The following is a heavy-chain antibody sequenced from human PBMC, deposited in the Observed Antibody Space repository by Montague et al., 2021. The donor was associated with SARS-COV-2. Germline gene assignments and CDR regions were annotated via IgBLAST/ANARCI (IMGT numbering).Heavy chain of an antibody. J-gene: IGHJ2*01. D-gene: IGHD3-10*01. Sequence: SETLSLTCTVSGGSISSSNYYGVWIRLPPGKGLEWIGTIFYSGSTYYNPSLKSRVTISIDTSKNQFSLKLNSVTAADTAVYYCASRRYSASGSRWYLDLWGRGTLVTVSS. CDR1: GGSISSSNYY. CDR3: ASRRYSASGSRWYLDL. CDR2: IFYSGST. V-gene: IGHV4-39*07.